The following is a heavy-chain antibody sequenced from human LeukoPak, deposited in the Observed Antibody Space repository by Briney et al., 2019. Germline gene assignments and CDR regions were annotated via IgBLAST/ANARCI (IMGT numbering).Heavy chain of an antibody. D-gene: IGHD1-26*01. CDR3: ARALVGAQTASNY. V-gene: IGHV4-38-2*01. CDR2: IYHSGTT. Sequence: SETLSLTCAVSGYSISSGYYWGWIRQPPGKGLEWIGNIYHSGTTYYNPSLRSRVTISVDTSKNQFSLKLSSVTAADTAVYYCARALVGAQTASNYWGQGTLVTVSS. J-gene: IGHJ4*02. CDR1: GYSISSGYY.